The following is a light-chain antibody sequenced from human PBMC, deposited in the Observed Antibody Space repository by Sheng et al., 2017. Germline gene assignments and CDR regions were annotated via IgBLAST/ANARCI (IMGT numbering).Light chain of an antibody. CDR2: GAS. CDR3: QQRSNWPRT. J-gene: IGKJ1*01. CDR1: QSVSSN. Sequence: EIVMTQSPATLSVSPGERATLSCRASQSVSSNLAWYQQKPGQAPRLLIYGASTRATGIPARFSGSGSGTDFTLIISRLEPEDFAVYYCQQRSNWPRTFGQGTKVE. V-gene: IGKV3-15*01.